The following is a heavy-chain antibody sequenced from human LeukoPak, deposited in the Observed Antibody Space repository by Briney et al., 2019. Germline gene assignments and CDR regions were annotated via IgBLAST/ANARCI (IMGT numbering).Heavy chain of an antibody. D-gene: IGHD6-6*01. Sequence: GASVTVTFKSSGYTFTSYYMHWVRQAPAQGLEWMGIINPSGGSTSYAQKFQGRVTMTRDMSTSTVYMELSSLRSEDTAVYYCARAGGSSALGRWGQGTLVTVSS. CDR1: GYTFTSYY. CDR3: ARAGGSSALGR. V-gene: IGHV1-46*01. CDR2: INPSGGST. J-gene: IGHJ4*02.